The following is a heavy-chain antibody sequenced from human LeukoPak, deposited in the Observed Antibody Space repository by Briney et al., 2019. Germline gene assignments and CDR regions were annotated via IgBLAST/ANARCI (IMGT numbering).Heavy chain of an antibody. Sequence: SETLSLTCTVSGGCISSNYWSWIRQPPGKGLEWIGYIYDSGTTNYNPSLKSRATISEDTSKNQFSLKLSSVTAADTAVYYCARSTGGWSYFDYWGQGTLVTVSS. V-gene: IGHV4-59*01. D-gene: IGHD6-19*01. J-gene: IGHJ4*02. CDR2: IYDSGTT. CDR1: GGCISSNY. CDR3: ARSTGGWSYFDY.